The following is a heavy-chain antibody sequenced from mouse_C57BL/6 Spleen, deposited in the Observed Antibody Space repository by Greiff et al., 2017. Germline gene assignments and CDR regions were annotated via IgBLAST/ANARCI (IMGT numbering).Heavy chain of an antibody. CDR3: ARHEATPMDY. Sequence: EVQRVESGGGLVKPGGSLKLSCAASGFTFSSYTMSWVRQTPEKRLEWVATISGGGGNTYYPDSVKGRFTISRDNAKNTLYLQMSSLRSEDTALYYCARHEATPMDYWGQGTSVTVSS. J-gene: IGHJ4*01. CDR2: ISGGGGNT. D-gene: IGHD3-2*02. CDR1: GFTFSSYT. V-gene: IGHV5-9*01.